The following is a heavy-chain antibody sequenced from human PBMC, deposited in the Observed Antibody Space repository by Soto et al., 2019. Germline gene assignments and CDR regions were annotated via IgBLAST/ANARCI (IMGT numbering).Heavy chain of an antibody. D-gene: IGHD3-3*01. CDR1: GGAIGSHY. CDR2: IYGSGST. Sequence: PSETLSLTCTISGGAIGSHYWTWIRQPAGKGLEWIGRIYGSGSTKDNPSLQSRVTMSLDTSKNQFSLRLESVTAADTAVYYCARGQRFSDWFDPWGQGNLVTVSS. J-gene: IGHJ5*02. CDR3: ARGQRFSDWFDP. V-gene: IGHV4-4*07.